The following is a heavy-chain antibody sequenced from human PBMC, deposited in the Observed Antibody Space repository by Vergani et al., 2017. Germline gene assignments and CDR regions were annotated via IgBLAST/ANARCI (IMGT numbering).Heavy chain of an antibody. CDR2: ISFDGTNE. D-gene: IGHD6-25*01. Sequence: QVQLVESGGGVVQPGRSLRLSCAASGFRFSSYGMNWVRQAPGKGLEWVVGISFDGTNEYYPDLVKGRFTISRDIAKNTLYLQVRSLRLEDTGVYHCVRDRGLCAGGRGYTEAWDYWGQGTPVTVSS. CDR3: VRDRGLCAGGRGYTEAWDY. CDR1: GFRFSSYG. V-gene: IGHV3-30*03. J-gene: IGHJ4*02.